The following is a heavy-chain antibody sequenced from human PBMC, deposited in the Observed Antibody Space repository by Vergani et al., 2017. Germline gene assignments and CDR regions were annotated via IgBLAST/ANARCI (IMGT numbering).Heavy chain of an antibody. D-gene: IGHD2-15*01. Sequence: QVQLVQSGAEVKKPGSSVKVSCKASGGTFSSYTISWVRQAPGQGLEWMGRIIPILGIANYAQKFQDRVTITADKSTSTAYMELSSLRSEDTAVYYCAVDRLYCSGGSCYPNWFDPWGQGTLVTVSS. CDR1: GGTFSSYT. J-gene: IGHJ5*02. V-gene: IGHV1-69*02. CDR2: IIPILGIA. CDR3: AVDRLYCSGGSCYPNWFDP.